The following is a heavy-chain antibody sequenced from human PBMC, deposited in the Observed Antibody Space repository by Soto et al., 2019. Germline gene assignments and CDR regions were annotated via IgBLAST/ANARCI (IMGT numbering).Heavy chain of an antibody. Sequence: GGSLRLSCAAAGFSFSVYIMNWVRQAPGQGLVWVSCINSAGSSISYADSVKGRFTISRDNAKNTLYLQMNSLRAEDTAVYYCAREFTSSGYWGQGTLVTVSS. D-gene: IGHD6-25*01. J-gene: IGHJ4*02. CDR3: AREFTSSGY. CDR1: GFSFSVYI. CDR2: INSAGSSI. V-gene: IGHV3-74*01.